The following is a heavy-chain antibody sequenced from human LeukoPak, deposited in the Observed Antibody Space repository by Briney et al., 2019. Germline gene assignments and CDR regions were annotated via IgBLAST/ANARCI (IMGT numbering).Heavy chain of an antibody. V-gene: IGHV3-23*01. CDR3: AKDRMVGTGGYYFDY. CDR2: ISGSGGST. CDR1: GFTFSSYA. D-gene: IGHD1-26*01. J-gene: IGHJ4*02. Sequence: PGGSLRLSCAASGFTFSSYAMSWVRQAPGKGLEWVSAISGSGGSTYYADSVKGRFTISRDNSKNTLYLQMNSLRAEDTAVYYCAKDRMVGTGGYYFDYWGQGTLVTVSS.